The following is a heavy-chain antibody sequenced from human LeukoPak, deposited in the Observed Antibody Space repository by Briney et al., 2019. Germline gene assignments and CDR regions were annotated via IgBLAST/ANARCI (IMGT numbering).Heavy chain of an antibody. CDR1: GYTFTSYG. CDR2: ISAYNGNT. Sequence: ASVKVSCKASGYTFTSYGISWVRQAPGQGLEWMGWISAYNGNTNYAQKLQGRVTMTTDTSTSTAYMELRSLRSDDTAVCYCARDFYGSSYYYYGMDVWGQGTTVTVSS. V-gene: IGHV1-18*01. CDR3: ARDFYGSSYYYYGMDV. J-gene: IGHJ6*02. D-gene: IGHD3-10*01.